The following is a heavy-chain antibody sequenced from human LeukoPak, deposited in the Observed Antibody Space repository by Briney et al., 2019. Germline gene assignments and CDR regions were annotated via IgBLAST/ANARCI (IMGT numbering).Heavy chain of an antibody. J-gene: IGHJ4*02. Sequence: GGSLRLSCAASGFTFSSYGMHWVRQAPGKGLEWVADIWFDGSNKYYADSVKGRFTISRDNSKNTLYLQMNSLRAEDTAVYYCARGLGGSWYEAYFDYWGQGTLVTVSS. CDR3: ARGLGGSWYEAYFDY. CDR2: IWFDGSNK. D-gene: IGHD6-13*01. CDR1: GFTFSSYG. V-gene: IGHV3-33*01.